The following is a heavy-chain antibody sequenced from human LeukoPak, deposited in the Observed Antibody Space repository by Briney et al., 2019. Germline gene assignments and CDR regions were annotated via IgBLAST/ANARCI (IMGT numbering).Heavy chain of an antibody. CDR1: GFTVSSNY. CDR3: ARDFGSGSYYTYYIAY. Sequence: GGSLRLSCAASGFTVSSNYMSWVRQAPGKGLEWVSVIYSGGSTYYADSVKGRFTISRHNSKNTLYLQMNSLRAEDTAVYYCARDFGSGSYYTYYIAYWGQGTLVTVSS. J-gene: IGHJ4*02. CDR2: IYSGGST. V-gene: IGHV3-53*04. D-gene: IGHD3-10*01.